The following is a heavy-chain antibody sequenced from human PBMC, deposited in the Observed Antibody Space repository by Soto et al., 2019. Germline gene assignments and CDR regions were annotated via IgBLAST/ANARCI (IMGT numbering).Heavy chain of an antibody. CDR3: ARDYGDSWYNLDY. D-gene: IGHD6-13*01. CDR2: IYHSGST. J-gene: IGHJ4*02. V-gene: IGHV4-61*01. CDR1: RGSVRSGTYY. Sequence: PSETLSLTCTVSRGSVRSGTYYWSWIRQPPGKGLEWIGNIYHSGSTKYNPSLGSRVTISVDKSKNQFSLKLSSVTAADTAVYYCARDYGDSWYNLDYWGQGTLVTVS.